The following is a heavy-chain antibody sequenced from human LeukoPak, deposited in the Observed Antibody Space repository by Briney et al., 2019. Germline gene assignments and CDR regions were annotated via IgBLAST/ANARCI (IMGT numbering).Heavy chain of an antibody. J-gene: IGHJ3*02. V-gene: IGHV4-4*07. CDR2: IYTSGST. Sequence: GSLRLSCAASGFTVSSNYMSWIRQPAGKGLEWIGRIYTSGSTNYNPSLKSRVTMSIDTSKNQFSLKLSSVTAADTAVYYCARAADSSAYTAFDIWGQGTLVTVSS. D-gene: IGHD3-22*01. CDR3: ARAADSSAYTAFDI. CDR1: GFTVSSNY.